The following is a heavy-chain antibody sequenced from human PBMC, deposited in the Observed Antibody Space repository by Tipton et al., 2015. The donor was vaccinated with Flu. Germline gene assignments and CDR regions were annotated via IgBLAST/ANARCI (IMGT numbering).Heavy chain of an antibody. CDR1: GGSINSTTYY. CDR3: ARDFRPTSNWFDP. Sequence: TLSLTCTVSGGSINSTTYYWGWVRQPPGKGLEWIATVFHSGLTYYNPSLKSRVSISIDTSKNQFSLRMNSVTAADSAVYYCARDFRPTSNWFDPWGQGTLVTVSS. V-gene: IGHV4-39*07. J-gene: IGHJ5*02. D-gene: IGHD6-6*01. CDR2: VFHSGLT.